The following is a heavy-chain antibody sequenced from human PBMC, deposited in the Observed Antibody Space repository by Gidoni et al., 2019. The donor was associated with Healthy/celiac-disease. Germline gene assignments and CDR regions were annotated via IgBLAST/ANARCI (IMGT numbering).Heavy chain of an antibody. V-gene: IGHV4-59*01. Sequence: QVQLQESGPGLVQPSETLSLTCTVSGGSISRYYWGWIPQPPGKGLEWIGYIYYSGSTHNNPSLKSRVTISVDTSNNQFSLKLSSVTAADTAVYSGARVPLEQHLGFDPWGQGTLVTVSS. J-gene: IGHJ5*02. CDR3: ARVPLEQHLGFDP. D-gene: IGHD6-13*01. CDR1: GGSISRYY. CDR2: IYYSGST.